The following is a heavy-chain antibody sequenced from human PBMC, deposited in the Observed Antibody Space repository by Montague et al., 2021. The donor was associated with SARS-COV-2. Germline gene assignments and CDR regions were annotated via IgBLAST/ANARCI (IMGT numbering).Heavy chain of an antibody. J-gene: IGHJ5*02. V-gene: IGHV3-11*05. CDR2: ISSSSSYT. D-gene: IGHD3-10*01. CDR3: ARDVGVVRNWFDP. Sequence: SLRLSCAASGFTFSDYYMSWIRQAPGKGLEWVSYISSSSSYTNYADSVKGRFTISRDNAKNSLYLQMNSLRAEDTAVYYCARDVGVVRNWFDPWGRGTLVTVSS. CDR1: GFTFSDYY.